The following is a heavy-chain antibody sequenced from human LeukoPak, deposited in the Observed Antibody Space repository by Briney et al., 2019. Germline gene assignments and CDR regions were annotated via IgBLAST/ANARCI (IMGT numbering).Heavy chain of an antibody. CDR3: AELGITMIGGV. J-gene: IGHJ6*04. V-gene: IGHV3-48*03. CDR1: GFTFSSYE. D-gene: IGHD3-10*02. Sequence: GGSLRLSCAGSGFTFSSYEMNWVRQAPGKGLEWVSYSVKGRFTISRDNAKNSLYLQMNSLRAEDTAVYYCAELGITMIGGVWGKGTTVTISS.